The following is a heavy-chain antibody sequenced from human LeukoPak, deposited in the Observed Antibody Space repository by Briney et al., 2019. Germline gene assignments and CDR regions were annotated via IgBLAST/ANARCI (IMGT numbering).Heavy chain of an antibody. CDR3: ATEAQTYYFDN. CDR1: GGTFIRYG. J-gene: IGHJ4*02. CDR2: IIPLFGTA. Sequence: ASVKVSCKASGGTFIRYGISWVRQAPGQGLEWLGGIIPLFGTANYAQKFQGRVTITTDEYTSTAYMELNSLRSQDTALYYCATEAQTYYFDNWGQGPLVTVSS. V-gene: IGHV1-69*05.